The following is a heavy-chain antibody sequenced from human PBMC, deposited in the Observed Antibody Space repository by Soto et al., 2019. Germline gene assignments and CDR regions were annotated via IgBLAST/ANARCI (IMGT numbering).Heavy chain of an antibody. Sequence: EVQLVESGGGLVQPGGSLRLSCAASGFTFSGYSMFWVRQAPGKGLEYVSAINTNGVNTFYAKSVKGRFTISRDNSKNTMYLQMGSLRAEDMAVYYCAGVRVEESSGWATYFDYWGQGTLVTVSS. CDR1: GFTFSGYS. CDR2: INTNGVNT. D-gene: IGHD6-19*01. J-gene: IGHJ4*02. CDR3: AGVRVEESSGWATYFDY. V-gene: IGHV3-64*01.